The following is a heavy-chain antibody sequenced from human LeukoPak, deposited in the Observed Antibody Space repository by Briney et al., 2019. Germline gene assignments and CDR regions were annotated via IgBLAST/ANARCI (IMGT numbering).Heavy chain of an antibody. V-gene: IGHV5-51*01. CDR3: ARLSSVVKRTRGAFDI. Sequence: GASLEISCKGSGYIFTNYWIGGGRQMPGKGLEWMGIIYPGDSDTRYSPSFQGQVTISADKSISTAYLQWSSLKASDTAMYYCARLSSVVKRTRGAFDIWGQGTMVTVSS. CDR1: GYIFTNYW. CDR2: IYPGDSDT. J-gene: IGHJ3*02. D-gene: IGHD3-22*01.